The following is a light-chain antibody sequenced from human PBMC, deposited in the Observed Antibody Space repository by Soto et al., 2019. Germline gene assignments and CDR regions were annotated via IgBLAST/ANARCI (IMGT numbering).Light chain of an antibody. V-gene: IGLV2-14*03. CDR1: RSDIGAYNF. CDR3: TSWTTSTTMI. J-gene: IGLJ2*01. CDR2: DVN. Sequence: QSALTQPASGSGSPGQSITISCTGTRSDIGAYNFVSWYQQHPGEVPKLILYDVNVRPSGVSNRFSGSKSGNTASLTISGLQAEYEADYYCTSWTTSTTMIFGGGTKLTVL.